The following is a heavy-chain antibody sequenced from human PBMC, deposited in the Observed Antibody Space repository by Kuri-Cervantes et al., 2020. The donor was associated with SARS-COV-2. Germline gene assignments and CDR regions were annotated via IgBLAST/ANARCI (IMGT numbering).Heavy chain of an antibody. V-gene: IGHV1-18*04. D-gene: IGHD6-13*01. CDR1: GYTLTSYG. J-gene: IGHJ6*02. Sequence: ASVKVSCKASGYTLTSYGISWVRQAPGQGLEWMGWISAYNGNTNYAQKLQGRVTMTTDTSTSTAYMELSSLRSEDTAVYYCAREYSSSWYARPDYYYGMDVWGQGTTVTVSS. CDR2: ISAYNGNT. CDR3: AREYSSSWYARPDYYYGMDV.